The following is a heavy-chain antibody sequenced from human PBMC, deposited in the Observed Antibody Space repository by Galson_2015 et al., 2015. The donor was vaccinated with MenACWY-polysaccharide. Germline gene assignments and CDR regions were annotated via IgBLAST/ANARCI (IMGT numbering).Heavy chain of an antibody. Sequence: SLRLSCAASGFTFSNYWMSWVRQAPGKGLEWVTNIKQDGSEKYYVDSVKGRFTISRDNAKNSLYLRTNSLRAEDTAMYYCASQTWTGYFDYWGQGILVTVSS. CDR3: ASQTWTGYFDY. V-gene: IGHV3-7*03. CDR1: GFTFSNYW. CDR2: IKQDGSEK. J-gene: IGHJ4*02. D-gene: IGHD3-10*01.